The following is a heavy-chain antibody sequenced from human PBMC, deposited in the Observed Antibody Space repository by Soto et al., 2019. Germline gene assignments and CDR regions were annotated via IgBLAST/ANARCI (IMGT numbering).Heavy chain of an antibody. J-gene: IGHJ4*02. CDR3: VGVHAFPAHTGYDLMPTFFDY. D-gene: IGHD5-12*01. V-gene: IGHV3-53*01. Sequence: GSVGLSSDPSGLSVRRNYRPWDRQAAGLRVQCVSVSYSDGSTYYADSVKPRFSISSDTANNMLYLQMNRVGGEGSAECYCVGVHAFPAHTGYDLMPTFFDYWGQGALVTVSS. CDR1: GLSVRRNY. CDR2: SYSDGST.